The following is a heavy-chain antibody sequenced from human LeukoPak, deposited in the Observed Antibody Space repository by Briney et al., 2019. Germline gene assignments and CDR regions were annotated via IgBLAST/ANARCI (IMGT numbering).Heavy chain of an antibody. D-gene: IGHD3-9*01. CDR1: GGSISSSSYY. CDR2: IYYSGST. Sequence: SETLSLTCTVSGGSISSSSYYWGWIRQPPGKGLEWIGSIYYSGSTYYNPSLKSRVTISVDTSKNQFSLKLSSVTAADTAVYYCARREDYDILTGPLGGMDVWGQGTTVTVSS. CDR3: ARREDYDILTGPLGGMDV. J-gene: IGHJ6*02. V-gene: IGHV4-39*07.